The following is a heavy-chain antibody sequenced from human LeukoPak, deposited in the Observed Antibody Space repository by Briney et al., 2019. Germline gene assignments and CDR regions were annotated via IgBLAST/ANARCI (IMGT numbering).Heavy chain of an antibody. J-gene: IGHJ6*02. CDR2: ISGSGGST. D-gene: IGHD6-13*01. CDR3: ARFPGIANVFYYGMDV. Sequence: GGSLRLSCAASGFTISIYWMSWVRQAPGKGLEWVSAISGSGGSTYYADSVKGRFTISRDSSKNTLYLQMNSLRVEDTAVYYCARFPGIANVFYYGMDVWGQGTTVTVSS. V-gene: IGHV3-23*01. CDR1: GFTISIYW.